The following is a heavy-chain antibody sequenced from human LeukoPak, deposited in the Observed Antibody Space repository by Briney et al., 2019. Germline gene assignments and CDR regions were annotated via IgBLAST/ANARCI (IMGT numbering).Heavy chain of an antibody. V-gene: IGHV1-18*01. CDR2: VSPYNGDT. D-gene: IGHD3-9*01. CDR3: AKDWHILTGRNCFDP. Sequence: ASVKVSCKASGYTFNNYGISWVRQAPGQGLEWMGWVSPYNGDTNYAQKFQGRVTMSTDPSTNTAYMELRSLRFDDTAIYYCAKDWHILTGRNCFDPWGQGTLVTVSS. CDR1: GYTFNNYG. J-gene: IGHJ5*02.